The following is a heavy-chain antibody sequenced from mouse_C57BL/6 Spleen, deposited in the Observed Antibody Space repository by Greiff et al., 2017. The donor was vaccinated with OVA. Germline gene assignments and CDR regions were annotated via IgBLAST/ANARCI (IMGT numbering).Heavy chain of an antibody. CDR1: GFTFSDYY. D-gene: IGHD1-2*01. CDR2: ISNGGGST. J-gene: IGHJ2*01. CDR3: ARLHYSYFDY. Sequence: EVQVVESGGGLVQPGGSLKLSCAASGFTFSDYYMYWVRQTPEKRLEWVAYISNGGGSTYYPDTVKGRFTISRDNAKNTLYLQMIRLKSEDTAMYYCARLHYSYFDYWGQGTTLTVSS. V-gene: IGHV5-12*01.